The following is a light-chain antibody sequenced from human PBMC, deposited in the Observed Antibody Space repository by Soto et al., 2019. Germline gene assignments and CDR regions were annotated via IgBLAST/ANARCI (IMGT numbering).Light chain of an antibody. V-gene: IGKV1-6*01. CDR3: LQDYDFPYT. Sequence: AIQMTQSPPSLSASVGDRVIITCRASQDIRVDVGWLQQRPGHAPNLLIYAASTLHTGVPSTFTGSGSGTDFALIINGLQPEDVETYFCLQDYDFPYTFGEGNNLEI. CDR2: AAS. J-gene: IGKJ2*01. CDR1: QDIRVD.